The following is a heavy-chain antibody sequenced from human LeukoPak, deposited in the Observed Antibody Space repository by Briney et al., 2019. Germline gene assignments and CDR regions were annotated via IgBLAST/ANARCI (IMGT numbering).Heavy chain of an antibody. CDR3: ARTAARRFDY. CDR1: GYTFPSYF. D-gene: IGHD6-6*01. Sequence: ASVKVSCKASGYTFPSYFMHWVRQAPGQGLEWMGIINPTGGSTTYAQKFQGRVTMTRDTATSTVYMELSSLRSDDTAVYYCARTAARRFDYWGQGTLVTVSS. V-gene: IGHV1-46*01. J-gene: IGHJ4*02. CDR2: INPTGGST.